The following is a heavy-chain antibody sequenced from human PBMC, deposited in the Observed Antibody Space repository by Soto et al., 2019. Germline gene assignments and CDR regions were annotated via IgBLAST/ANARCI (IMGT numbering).Heavy chain of an antibody. CDR3: ANLYCSSTSCYRYFQH. D-gene: IGHD2-2*01. Sequence: QVQLQQWGAGLLKPSETLSLTCAVYGGSFSGYYWSWIRQPPGKGLEWIGEINHSGSTNYNPSLKSRVTISVDTSKNQFSLKLSSVTAADTAVYYCANLYCSSTSCYRYFQHWGQGTLVTVSS. V-gene: IGHV4-34*01. CDR1: GGSFSGYY. J-gene: IGHJ1*01. CDR2: INHSGST.